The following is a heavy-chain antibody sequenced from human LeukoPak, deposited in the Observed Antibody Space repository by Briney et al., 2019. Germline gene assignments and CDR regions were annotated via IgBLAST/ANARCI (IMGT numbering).Heavy chain of an antibody. J-gene: IGHJ4*02. CDR1: GYTFTGYY. V-gene: IGHV1-2*02. CDR2: INPNSGGT. Sequence: ASVKVSCKASGYTFTGYYMHWVRQAPGQGLEWMGWINPNSGGTNYAQKFRGRVTMTRDASISTAYMELSRLRSDDTAVYYCARVRCSGGSCYSDYWGQGTLVTVSS. CDR3: ARVRCSGGSCYSDY. D-gene: IGHD2-15*01.